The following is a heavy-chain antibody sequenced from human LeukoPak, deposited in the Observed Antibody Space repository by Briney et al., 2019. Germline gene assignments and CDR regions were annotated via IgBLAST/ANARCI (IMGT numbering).Heavy chain of an antibody. D-gene: IGHD1-1*01. CDR1: GFPFGSYA. Sequence: GGSLRLSCAASGFPFGSYAMTWVRQAPGKGLESVSGITDGADTYYADSVKGRFTISRDNSQNTVHLQMDNLRADDTAVYYCAKVDYWSPENYLDSWGQGTLVTVSS. V-gene: IGHV3-23*01. CDR3: AKVDYWSPENYLDS. J-gene: IGHJ4*02. CDR2: ITDGADT.